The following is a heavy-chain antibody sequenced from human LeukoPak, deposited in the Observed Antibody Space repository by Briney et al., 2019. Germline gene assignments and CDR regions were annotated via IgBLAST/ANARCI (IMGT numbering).Heavy chain of an antibody. D-gene: IGHD6-19*01. CDR2: IYSGGST. CDR1: GFTVSSNY. CDR3: ARAGADYSSGWDNAFDI. Sequence: PGGSLRLSCAASGFTVSSNYMSWVRQAPGKGLEWVSVIYSGGSTYYADSVKGRFTISRDNSKNTLYLQMNSLRAEDTAVYYCARAGADYSSGWDNAFDIWGQGTMVTVSS. J-gene: IGHJ3*02. V-gene: IGHV3-66*01.